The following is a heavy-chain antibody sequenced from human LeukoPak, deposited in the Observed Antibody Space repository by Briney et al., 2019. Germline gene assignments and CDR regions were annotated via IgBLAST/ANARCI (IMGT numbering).Heavy chain of an antibody. V-gene: IGHV3-21*01. CDR3: ARDPDFCSGGSCLDCAMDV. CDR2: ISSSSTYI. J-gene: IGHJ6*02. Sequence: PGGSLRLSCAASGFTFSNAWMNWVRQAPGKGLEWVSSISSSSTYIYYADSVKGRFTISRDNAKNSLYLQMNSLRAEDTAVYYCARDPDFCSGGSCLDCAMDVWGQGTTVT. D-gene: IGHD2-15*01. CDR1: GFTFSNAW.